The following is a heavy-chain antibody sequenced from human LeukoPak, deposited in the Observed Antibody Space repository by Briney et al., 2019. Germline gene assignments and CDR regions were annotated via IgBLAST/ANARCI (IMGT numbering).Heavy chain of an antibody. V-gene: IGHV4-4*02. CDR3: SRESGAFSPFGY. J-gene: IGHJ4*02. CDR1: GGSIMTTNW. Sequence: PSETLSLTCAVSGGSIMTTNWWSWVRQPPGRGLEWIGEISLSGVTNYNPSLKSRVTMSLDRSKNHLSLTLTSVTAADTAVYYCSRESGAFSPFGYWGQGTLVTVSS. D-gene: IGHD1-26*01. CDR2: ISLSGVT.